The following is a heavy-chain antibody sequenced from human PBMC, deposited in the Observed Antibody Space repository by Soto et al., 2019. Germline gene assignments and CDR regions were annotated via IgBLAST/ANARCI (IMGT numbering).Heavy chain of an antibody. CDR3: ARSLGDWNYNYYYYGMDV. J-gene: IGHJ6*02. Sequence: PGGSLRLSCAASGFTVSSNYMSWVRQAPGKGLEWVSVIYSGGSTYYADSVKGRFTISRDNSKNTLYLQMNSLRAEDTAVYYCARSLGDWNYNYYYYGMDVWRQGTTVTVSS. D-gene: IGHD1-7*01. CDR2: IYSGGST. CDR1: GFTVSSNY. V-gene: IGHV3-53*01.